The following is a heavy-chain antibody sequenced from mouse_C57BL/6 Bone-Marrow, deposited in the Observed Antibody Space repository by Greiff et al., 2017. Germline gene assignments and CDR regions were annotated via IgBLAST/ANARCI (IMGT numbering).Heavy chain of an antibody. CDR3: ASAITTASYYFDY. CDR2: IDPANGNT. J-gene: IGHJ2*01. Sequence: VQLQQSVAELVRPGASVKLSCTASGFNIKNTYMHWVKQRPEQGLEWIGRIDPANGNTTYAPQFQGKATITADTSSNTAYLQHSSLTSEDTAIYYCASAITTASYYFDYWGQGTTRTVSS. V-gene: IGHV14-3*01. CDR1: GFNIKNTY. D-gene: IGHD2-4*01.